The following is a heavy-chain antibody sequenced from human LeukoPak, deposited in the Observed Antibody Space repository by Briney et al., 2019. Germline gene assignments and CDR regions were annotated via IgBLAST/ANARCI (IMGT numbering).Heavy chain of an antibody. D-gene: IGHD4-17*01. Sequence: GASVKVSCKASGYTFIGYDMHWVRQAPGQGLEWMGWSNPNSGGTNYAQQFQGRVTMTRDTSISTAYMELSRLRSDDTDMYYCARVDTTTVTTYGAFDIWGQGTMVTVSS. CDR1: GYTFIGYD. CDR3: ARVDTTTVTTYGAFDI. V-gene: IGHV1-2*02. CDR2: SNPNSGGT. J-gene: IGHJ3*02.